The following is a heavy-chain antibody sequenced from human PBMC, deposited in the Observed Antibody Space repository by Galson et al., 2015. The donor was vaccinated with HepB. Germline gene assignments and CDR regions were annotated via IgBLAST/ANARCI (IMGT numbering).Heavy chain of an antibody. D-gene: IGHD6-19*01. CDR1: GFSLSTSGVG. CDR2: IYWDDDK. Sequence: PALVKPTQTLTLTCTFSGFSLSTSGVGVGWIRQPPGKALEWLALIYWDDDKRYTPSLKSRLTITKDTSKNQVVLTMTNMDPVDTATYYCAPSHLGVAGSSFDYWGQGTLVTVSS. V-gene: IGHV2-5*02. CDR3: APSHLGVAGSSFDY. J-gene: IGHJ4*02.